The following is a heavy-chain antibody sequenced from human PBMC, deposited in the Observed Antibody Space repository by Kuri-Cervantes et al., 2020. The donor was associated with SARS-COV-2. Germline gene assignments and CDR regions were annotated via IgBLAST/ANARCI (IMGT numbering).Heavy chain of an antibody. CDR2: IYSGDNT. CDR3: ARGGYYDISSYYYVGAFDI. V-gene: IGHV3-53*01. J-gene: IGHJ3*02. D-gene: IGHD3-22*01. CDR1: GFNVRSYY. Sequence: GGSLRLSCAASGFNVRSYYMSWVRQAPGKGLQWVSVIYSGDNTYYADSVKGRFTISRDNSKNTLYLQMNSLRAEDTAIYYCARGGYYDISSYYYVGAFDIWGHGTMVTVSS.